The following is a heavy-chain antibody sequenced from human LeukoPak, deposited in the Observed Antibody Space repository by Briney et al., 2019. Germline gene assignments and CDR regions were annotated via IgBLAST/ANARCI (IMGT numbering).Heavy chain of an antibody. CDR2: ISSSGRT. J-gene: IGHJ6*04. CDR3: ARVIADDV. Sequence: SETLSLTCTVSGGSISTDYRSWIRQPAGQGLEWIGRISSSGRTNYNPALKSRVTMSVDTSKNQFSLKLISVTAADTAVYYCARVIADDVWGKGTTVTVSS. D-gene: IGHD2-21*01. V-gene: IGHV4-4*07. CDR1: GGSISTDY.